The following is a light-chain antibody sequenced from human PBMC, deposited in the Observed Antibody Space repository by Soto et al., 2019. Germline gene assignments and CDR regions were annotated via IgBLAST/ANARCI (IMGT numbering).Light chain of an antibody. J-gene: IGKJ1*01. CDR2: KAS. Sequence: DMQMTQCPSTLSASLGDRVTITCRASQSISVWLAWYQQKAGKAPNLLIYKASRFESGVPSRFSGSGSGTEFTLTISSMKPDYFATDYCQHYNSYGTFGQGTKVDIK. CDR1: QSISVW. CDR3: QHYNSYGT. V-gene: IGKV1-5*03.